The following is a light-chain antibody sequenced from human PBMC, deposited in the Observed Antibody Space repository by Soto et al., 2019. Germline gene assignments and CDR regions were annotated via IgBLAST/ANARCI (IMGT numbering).Light chain of an antibody. J-gene: IGLJ2*01. CDR2: DVS. CDR3: SSYTSSSTLE. Sequence: QPASVSGSPGQSITISCTGTSSDVGGYNYVSWYQQHPGKAPKLMIYDVSNRPSGVSNRFSGSKSGNTASLTISGLQAEDEADYYCSSYTSSSTLEIGGGTKLTVL. CDR1: SSDVGGYNY. V-gene: IGLV2-14*01.